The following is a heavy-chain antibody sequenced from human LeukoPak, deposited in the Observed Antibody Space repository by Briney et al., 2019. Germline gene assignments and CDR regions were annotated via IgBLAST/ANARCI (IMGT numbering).Heavy chain of an antibody. D-gene: IGHD3-10*01. CDR2: IDYPGTT. V-gene: IGHV4-59*01. CDR1: GVSIKSDH. Sequence: SETLSLTCSVSGVSIKSDHWTWIRQPPGKGLEWIGKIDYPGTTNYNPSLESRVTMSMDTSKNQVTLKLTSVTAADTAIYYCATSRAGESGRGYWGQGTLVAVAS. J-gene: IGHJ4*02. CDR3: ATSRAGESGRGY.